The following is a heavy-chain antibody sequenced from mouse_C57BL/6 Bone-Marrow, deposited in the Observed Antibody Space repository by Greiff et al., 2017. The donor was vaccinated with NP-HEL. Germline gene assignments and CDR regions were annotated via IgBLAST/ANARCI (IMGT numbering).Heavy chain of an antibody. Sequence: EVQVVESGPGLVKPSQSLSLTCSVTGYSITSGYYWNWIRQFPGNKLEWMGYISYDGSNNYNPSLKNRISITRDTSKNQFFLKLNSVTTEDTATYYCARITTVPHWYFDVWGTGTTVTVSS. CDR3: ARITTVPHWYFDV. D-gene: IGHD1-1*01. J-gene: IGHJ1*03. CDR2: ISYDGSN. CDR1: GYSITSGYY. V-gene: IGHV3-6*01.